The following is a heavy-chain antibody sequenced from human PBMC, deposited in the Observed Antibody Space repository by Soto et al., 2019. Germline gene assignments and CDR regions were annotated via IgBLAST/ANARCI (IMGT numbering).Heavy chain of an antibody. CDR2: ISGSGGST. CDR3: AKEGVDTAMVTVYFDY. V-gene: IGHV3-23*04. D-gene: IGHD5-18*01. J-gene: IGHJ4*02. CDR1: GFTFSSYA. Sequence: VQLVESGGGVVQPGRSLRLSCAASGFTFSSYAMSWVRQAPGKGLEWDSAISGSGGSTYYADSVKGRFTSSRDNSKNTPYRQMNSLRAEDTAVYYCAKEGVDTAMVTVYFDYWGQGTLVTVS.